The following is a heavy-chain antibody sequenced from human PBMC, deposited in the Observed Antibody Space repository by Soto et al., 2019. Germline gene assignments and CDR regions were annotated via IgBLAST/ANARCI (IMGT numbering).Heavy chain of an antibody. CDR1: GGSVSSGSYY. CDR2: IYYSGST. Sequence: QVQLQESGPGLVKPSETLSLTCTVSGGSVSSGSYYWSWIRQPPGKGLEWIGSIYYSGSTNYNPSLKSRVTSSVDTSKNQFSLKLSSVTAADTAVYYCAREGSGNYAYDYWGQGTLVTVYS. CDR3: AREGSGNYAYDY. V-gene: IGHV4-61*01. D-gene: IGHD3-10*01. J-gene: IGHJ4*02.